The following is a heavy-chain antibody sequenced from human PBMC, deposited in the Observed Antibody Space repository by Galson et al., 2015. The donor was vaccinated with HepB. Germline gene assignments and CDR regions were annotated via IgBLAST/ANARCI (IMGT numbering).Heavy chain of an antibody. CDR2: IRSKAYGGTT. J-gene: IGHJ3*02. V-gene: IGHV3-49*03. CDR3: SRGGYYDFWSDAFDI. Sequence: SLRLSCAASGFTFSTHAMSWFRQAPGKGLGWVGFIRSKAYGGTTEYAASVKGRFTISRDDSESVAYLQMNSLKTEDTAVYYCSRGGYYDFWSDAFDIWGQGTMVTVSS. CDR1: GFTFSTHA. D-gene: IGHD3-3*01.